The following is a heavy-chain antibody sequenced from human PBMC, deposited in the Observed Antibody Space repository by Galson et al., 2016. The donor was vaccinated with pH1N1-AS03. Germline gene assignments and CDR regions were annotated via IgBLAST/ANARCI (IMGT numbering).Heavy chain of an antibody. J-gene: IGHJ6*03. Sequence: SLRLSCAASGFTFSSYAMHWVRQAPGKGLEWAAVISYDGSDKYYVDSVKGRFTISRDNSKNTLYLQMNSLRAEDTAVYYCARDHDFWTGYSGGYYYYIDVWGKGTTVTVSS. D-gene: IGHD3/OR15-3a*01. CDR2: ISYDGSDK. CDR1: GFTFSSYA. V-gene: IGHV3-30*01. CDR3: ARDHDFWTGYSGGYYYYIDV.